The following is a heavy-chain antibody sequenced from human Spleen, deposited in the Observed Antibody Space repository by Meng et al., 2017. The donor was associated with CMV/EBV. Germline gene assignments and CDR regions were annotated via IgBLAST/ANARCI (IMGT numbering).Heavy chain of an antibody. Sequence: GGSLRLSCAASGFTFSNHWMHWVRQAPGKGLVWVSRTNYDESGTTYADSVRGRFSISRDNAKNSLYLQMNSLRAEDTAVYYCARGGFGRGVTIPFYGMDVWGQGTTVTVSS. J-gene: IGHJ6*02. CDR3: ARGGFGRGVTIPFYGMDV. CDR1: GFTFSNHW. CDR2: TNYDESGT. D-gene: IGHD2-21*01. V-gene: IGHV3-74*01.